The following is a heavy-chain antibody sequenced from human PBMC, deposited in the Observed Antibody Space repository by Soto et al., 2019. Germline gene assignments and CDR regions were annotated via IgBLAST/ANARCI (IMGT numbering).Heavy chain of an antibody. CDR1: GGSISSAAYY. J-gene: IGHJ6*02. Sequence: SETLSLTCTVSGGSISSAAYYWSWIRQHPGKGLEWIGDITHSGSTYYNPSLKSRVTILLDTSKNQFSLSLSSVTAADTAVYYCARAGGWNYYYGLDIWGQGTTVTVSS. CDR3: ARAGGWNYYYGLDI. V-gene: IGHV4-31*03. CDR2: ITHSGST. D-gene: IGHD1-26*01.